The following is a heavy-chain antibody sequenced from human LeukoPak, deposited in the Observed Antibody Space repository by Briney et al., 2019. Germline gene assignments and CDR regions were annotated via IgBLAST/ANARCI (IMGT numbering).Heavy chain of an antibody. D-gene: IGHD4-17*01. Sequence: PSETLSLTCAVSSDSIFSSNWWSWVRQAPGKGLEWVSSISTSSSYIYYADSVKGRFTISRDNAKNSLYLQMNSLRVEDTAVYYCARDATTELGTVYMDVWGKGTTVTISS. V-gene: IGHV3-21*01. CDR2: ISTSSSYI. J-gene: IGHJ6*03. CDR1: SDSIFSSNW. CDR3: ARDATTELGTVYMDV.